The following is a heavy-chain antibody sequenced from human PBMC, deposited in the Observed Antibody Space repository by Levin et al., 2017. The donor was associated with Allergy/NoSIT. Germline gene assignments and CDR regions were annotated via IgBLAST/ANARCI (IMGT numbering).Heavy chain of an antibody. CDR3: AREAADYDFWSGSRRFDY. CDR1: GYTFTAYY. Sequence: VASVKVSCKASGYTFTAYYMHWVRQAPGQGLEWMGWINPNSGGTNYAQKFQGRVTMTRDTSVNTAYMELSRLRSDDTAVYYCAREAADYDFWSGSRRFDYWGQGTLVTVSS. V-gene: IGHV1-2*02. J-gene: IGHJ4*02. D-gene: IGHD3-3*01. CDR2: INPNSGGT.